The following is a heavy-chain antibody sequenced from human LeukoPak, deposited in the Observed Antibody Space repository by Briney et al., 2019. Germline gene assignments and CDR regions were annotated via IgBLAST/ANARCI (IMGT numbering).Heavy chain of an antibody. J-gene: IGHJ4*02. D-gene: IGHD1-26*01. V-gene: IGHV1-8*02. Sequence: ASVKVSCKASGYTFSNNDINWVRQATGQGLEWMGWMNPISGNTGFAQKFQGRVTMTTDTSTSTAYMELRSLRSDDTAMYYCARVVGLNEWEPHYWGQGTLVTVSS. CDR3: ARVVGLNEWEPHY. CDR1: GYTFSNND. CDR2: MNPISGNT.